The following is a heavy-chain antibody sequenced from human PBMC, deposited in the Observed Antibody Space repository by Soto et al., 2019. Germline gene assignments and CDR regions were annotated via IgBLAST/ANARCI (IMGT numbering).Heavy chain of an antibody. CDR2: INPYTGET. J-gene: IGHJ4*01. D-gene: IGHD1-1*01. V-gene: IGHV1-2*02. Sequence: ASVKVSCKASGYSFIYFFIHFLRQAPGQGLEWMGWINPYTGETNYAQKFQGRVIMTSAAAISTAYMELNSLTSDDTAVYYCTRPLRATAGTTFYYWGQGSLVTVSP. CDR1: GYSFIYFF. CDR3: TRPLRATAGTTFYY.